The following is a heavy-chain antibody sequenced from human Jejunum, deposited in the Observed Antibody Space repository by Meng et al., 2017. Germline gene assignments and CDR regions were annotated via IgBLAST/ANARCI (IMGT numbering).Heavy chain of an antibody. CDR1: GFTFTNYW. CDR3: ARDDGIRTVDY. Sequence: GESLKISCAASGFTFTNYWMSWVRQAPGRGLEWVANINKDGSDKYYVDSVKGRFTISRDNAKNSLYLQMNSLRVEDTAVYYCARDDGIRTVDYWGQGPLVTVSS. CDR2: INKDGSDK. V-gene: IGHV3-7*01. D-gene: IGHD1-1*01. J-gene: IGHJ4*02.